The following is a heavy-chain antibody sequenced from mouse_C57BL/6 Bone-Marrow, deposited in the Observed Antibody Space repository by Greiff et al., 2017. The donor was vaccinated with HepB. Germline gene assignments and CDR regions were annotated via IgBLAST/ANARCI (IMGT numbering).Heavy chain of an antibody. CDR2: IYPGDGDT. CDR3: ARGGTGFYAMDY. Sequence: QVQLQHSGAELVKPGASVKISCKASGYAFSSYWMNWVKQRPGKGLGWIGQIYPGDGDTNYNGKFKGKATLTADKSSSTAYMQLSSLTSEDSAVYFCARGGTGFYAMDYWGQGTSVTVSS. J-gene: IGHJ4*01. V-gene: IGHV1-80*01. CDR1: GYAFSSYW. D-gene: IGHD4-1*01.